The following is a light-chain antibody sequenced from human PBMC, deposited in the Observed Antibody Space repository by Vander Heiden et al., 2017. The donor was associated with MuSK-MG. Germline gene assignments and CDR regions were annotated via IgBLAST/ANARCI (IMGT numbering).Light chain of an antibody. V-gene: IGKV1-5*03. J-gene: IGKJ1*01. CDR2: NAS. CDR3: QQYNSYSWT. CDR1: QSIRSW. Sequence: DIQMPQSPSTLSASVGDRVTITCRASQSIRSWLAWYQQKPGNAPKLLIYNASSLESGVPSRFSGSGSGTEFTLTISSLQPDDFATYYCQQYNSYSWTFGQGTKVEIK.